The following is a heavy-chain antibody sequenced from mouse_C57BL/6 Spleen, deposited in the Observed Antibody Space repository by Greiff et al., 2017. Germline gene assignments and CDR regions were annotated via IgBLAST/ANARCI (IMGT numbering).Heavy chain of an antibody. CDR2: IRNKANGYTT. Sequence: EVQVVESGGGLVQPGGSLSLSCAASGFTFTDYYMSWVRQPPGKALEWLGFIRNKANGYTTEYSASVKGRFTISRDNSKSVLCLQMNELRAEDSATYYCARSAGYGRDYYAMDYWGQGTSVTVSS. V-gene: IGHV7-3*01. CDR1: GFTFTDYY. CDR3: ARSAGYGRDYYAMDY. J-gene: IGHJ4*01. D-gene: IGHD3-2*02.